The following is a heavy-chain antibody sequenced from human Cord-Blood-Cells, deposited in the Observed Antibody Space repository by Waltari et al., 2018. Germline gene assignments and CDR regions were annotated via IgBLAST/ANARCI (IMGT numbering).Heavy chain of an antibody. CDR3: ARDRAGTIFGVVIIENWFDP. V-gene: IGHV4-4*07. D-gene: IGHD3-3*01. CDR2: IYTTGST. Sequence: QVQLQESGPGLVKPSETLSLNCTVSGGSISSYYWSWIRQPPRKGLGGIGGIYTTGSTTDTPSLKSRVTRSVDTSKNQFSLKRSSVTAADTAVYYCARDRAGTIFGVVIIENWFDPWGQGTLVTVSS. CDR1: GGSISSYY. J-gene: IGHJ5*02.